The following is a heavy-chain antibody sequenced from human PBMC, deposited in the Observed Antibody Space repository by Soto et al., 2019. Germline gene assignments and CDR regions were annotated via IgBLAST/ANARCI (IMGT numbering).Heavy chain of an antibody. V-gene: IGHV4-39*01. J-gene: IGHJ3*02. D-gene: IGHD3-3*02. CDR1: VDSIRSSNSH. CDR3: VRYDRINMKPYSPEGFHI. Sequence: ETLPLTCTVSVDSIRSSNSHWGWTPQPPGKGLEYIGSVYYFGAIFYSGNIYYNPSLKSRVTISVDTSKNQFSLRLSSVTAADTGVYYCVRYDRINMKPYSPEGFHIWGQGTMVSVSS. CDR2: VYYFGAIFYSGNI.